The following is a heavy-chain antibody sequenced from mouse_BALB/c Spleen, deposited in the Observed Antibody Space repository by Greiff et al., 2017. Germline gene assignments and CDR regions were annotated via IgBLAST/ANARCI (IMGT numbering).Heavy chain of an antibody. CDR2: ISYDGSN. CDR3: ARDDRYDAWFAY. Sequence: EVKLVESGPGLVKPSQSLSLTCSVTGYSITSGYYWNWIRQFPGNKLEWMGYISYDGSNNYNPSLKNRISITRDTSKNQFFLKLNSVTTEDTATYYCARDDRYDAWFAYWGQGTLVTVSA. CDR1: GYSITSGYY. D-gene: IGHD2-14*01. J-gene: IGHJ3*01. V-gene: IGHV3-6*02.